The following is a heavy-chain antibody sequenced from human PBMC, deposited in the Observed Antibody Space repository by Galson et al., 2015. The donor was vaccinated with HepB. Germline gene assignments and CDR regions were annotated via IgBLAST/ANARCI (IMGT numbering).Heavy chain of an antibody. D-gene: IGHD4-17*01. J-gene: IGHJ4*02. V-gene: IGHV3-73*01. Sequence: SLRLSCAASGFTFSGSAMHWVRQASGKGLEWVGRIRSKANSYATAYAASVKGRFTISRDDSKNTAYLQMNSLKTEDTAVYYCTRRPYGDYLDYWGQGTLVTVSS. CDR1: GFTFSGSA. CDR3: TRRPYGDYLDY. CDR2: IRSKANSYAT.